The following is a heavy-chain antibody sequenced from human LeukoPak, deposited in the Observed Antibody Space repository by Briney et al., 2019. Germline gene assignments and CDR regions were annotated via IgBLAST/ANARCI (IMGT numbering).Heavy chain of an antibody. D-gene: IGHD3-22*01. Sequence: SETLSLTCTVSGDSISSSNYYWGWIRQPSGKGLEWIGSIYYSGSTYYNPSLKSRVTIFVDTSKNHFSPKLSSVTAADTAVYYCARAYYFDSSGYYYNFDYWGQGTLVTVSS. J-gene: IGHJ4*02. CDR3: ARAYYFDSSGYYYNFDY. CDR2: IYYSGST. CDR1: GDSISSSNYY. V-gene: IGHV4-39*02.